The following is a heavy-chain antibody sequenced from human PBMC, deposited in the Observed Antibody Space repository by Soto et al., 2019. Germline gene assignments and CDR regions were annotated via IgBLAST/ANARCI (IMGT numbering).Heavy chain of an antibody. J-gene: IGHJ2*01. CDR3: AIDRDGYNYWYFDL. D-gene: IGHD5-12*01. Sequence: QVQLVQSGAEVKKPGSSEKVSCKVSGGTFSKYTINWMRQAPGQGLECMAGISPIYGTADYAQKFQGRISVCVDESTTTAYMELRGMRSDDTSVYYCAIDRDGYNYWYFDLWGRGSQIPVSS. CDR2: ISPIYGTA. V-gene: IGHV1-69*01. CDR1: GGTFSKYT.